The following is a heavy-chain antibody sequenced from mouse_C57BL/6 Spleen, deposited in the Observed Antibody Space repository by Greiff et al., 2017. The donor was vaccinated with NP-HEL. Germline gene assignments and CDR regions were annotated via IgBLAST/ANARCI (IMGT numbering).Heavy chain of an antibody. CDR2: IHPNSGST. J-gene: IGHJ3*01. V-gene: IGHV1-64*01. CDR3: ARYGSNYVGSWFAY. D-gene: IGHD2-5*01. Sequence: VQLQQPGAELVKPGASVKLSCKASGYTFTSYWMHWVKQRPGQGLEWIGMIHPNSGSTNYNEKFKSKATLTVDKSSSTAYMQLSSLTSEDSAVYYCARYGSNYVGSWFAYWGQGTLVTVSA. CDR1: GYTFTSYW.